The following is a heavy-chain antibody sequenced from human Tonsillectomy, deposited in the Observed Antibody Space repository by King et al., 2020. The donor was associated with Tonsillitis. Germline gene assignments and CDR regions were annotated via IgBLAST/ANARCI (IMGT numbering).Heavy chain of an antibody. V-gene: IGHV3-23*04. CDR1: GFTFRNSA. J-gene: IGHJ4*02. Sequence: VQLVESGGGLVQPGGSLRLSCAASGFTFRNSAMTWVRQAPGKGLEWVSTINTSGTSAYYADSVKGRFTISRDNSKNTLYLQMTRLRAEDTALYFCVKGSLEMGGSFDYWGQGALVTVSS. D-gene: IGHD5-24*01. CDR2: INTSGTSA. CDR3: VKGSLEMGGSFDY.